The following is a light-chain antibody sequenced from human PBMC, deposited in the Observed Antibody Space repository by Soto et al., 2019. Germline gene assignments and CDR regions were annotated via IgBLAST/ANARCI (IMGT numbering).Light chain of an antibody. CDR1: QSVSSSY. CDR3: HQDVSSSLT. CDR2: GAP. Sequence: EIVLTKSPGTLSLSPGERVTLSCRASQSVSSSYLALYQQKPGQAPRLLIYGAPNSATGIPDRFSGSGSGTAFTLTISRMEPEDFAVYYWHQDVSSSLTFGGGPKVDIK. V-gene: IGKV3-20*01. J-gene: IGKJ4*01.